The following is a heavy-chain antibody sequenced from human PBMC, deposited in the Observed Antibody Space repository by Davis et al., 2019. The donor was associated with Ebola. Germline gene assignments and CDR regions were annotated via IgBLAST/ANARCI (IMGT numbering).Heavy chain of an antibody. CDR1: GFRFSTYW. CDR2: IKEDGSQK. V-gene: IGHV3-7*01. CDR3: ARDKLWDFWSGYYTGSFDY. D-gene: IGHD3-3*01. Sequence: PGGSLRLSCAASGFRFSTYWMSWVRQTPEKGLEFVANIKEDGSQKSYVDSVKGRFTISRDNAKNSLYLQMNSLRAEDTDIYYCARDKLWDFWSGYYTGSFDYWGQGTLVTVSS. J-gene: IGHJ4*02.